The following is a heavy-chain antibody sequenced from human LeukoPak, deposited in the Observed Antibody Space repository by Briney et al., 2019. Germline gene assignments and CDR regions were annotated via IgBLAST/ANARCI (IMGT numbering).Heavy chain of an antibody. V-gene: IGHV3-11*01. CDR1: GFTFSDYY. Sequence: GGSLRLSCAASGFTFSDYYMSWIRQAPGKWLEWVSYISSSGSTIYYADSVKGRFTISRDNAKNSLYLQMNSLRAEDTAVYYCARDRRTSSGYYFDYWGQGTLVTVSS. J-gene: IGHJ4*02. CDR2: ISSSGSTI. CDR3: ARDRRTSSGYYFDY. D-gene: IGHD3-22*01.